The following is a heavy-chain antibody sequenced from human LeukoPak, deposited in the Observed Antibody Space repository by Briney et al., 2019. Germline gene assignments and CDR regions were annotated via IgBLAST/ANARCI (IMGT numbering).Heavy chain of an antibody. J-gene: IGHJ3*02. V-gene: IGHV4-59*08. Sequence: SETLSLTCTVSGGSIIGYYWSWIRQPPGKGLEWIGYIYYSGSTNYNPSLKSRVTISVDTSKNQFSLKLSSVTAADTAVYYCARVLLKVTTLDAFHIWGQGTMVTVSS. D-gene: IGHD4-17*01. CDR1: GGSIIGYY. CDR2: IYYSGST. CDR3: ARVLLKVTTLDAFHI.